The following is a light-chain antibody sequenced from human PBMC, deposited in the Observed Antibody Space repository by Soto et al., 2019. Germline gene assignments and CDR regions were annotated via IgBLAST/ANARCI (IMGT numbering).Light chain of an antibody. CDR3: QQYDSSPRT. CDR2: GAS. V-gene: IGKV3-20*01. J-gene: IGKJ2*01. Sequence: EIVLTQSPGTLSLSPGERATLSCRAGQSVSSSFLAWFQQKPGQAPRLLIYGASSRATGIPDRFSGSGSGTDFTLTISRLEPEDFAVYYFQQYDSSPRTFGQGTKLEIK. CDR1: QSVSSSF.